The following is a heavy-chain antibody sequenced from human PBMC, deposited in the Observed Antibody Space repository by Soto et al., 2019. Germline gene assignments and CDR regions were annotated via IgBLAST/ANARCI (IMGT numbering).Heavy chain of an antibody. V-gene: IGHV1-69*01. CDR1: GGTFTSYA. J-gene: IGHJ6*02. D-gene: IGHD3-10*01. CDR2: IIPVLGTT. CDR3: AREDYGSGLPGADYYGLDV. Sequence: QVQLVQSGSEVKKPGSSVKVSCKASGGTFTSYAISWVRQAPGQGLEWMVGIIPVLGTTTYSETFQGRLTFTADESTSTAYMELSSLTSADTAIYYGAREDYGSGLPGADYYGLDVWGQGTTVIVSS.